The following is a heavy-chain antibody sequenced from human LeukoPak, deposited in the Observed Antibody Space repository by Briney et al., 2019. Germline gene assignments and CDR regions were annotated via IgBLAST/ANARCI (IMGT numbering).Heavy chain of an antibody. Sequence: ASVKVSCKAYGYTFINYYMHWVRQAPGQGLEWMGIINPSGGSTNYAQKFQGRVTMTSDTSTSTVYMELSSLRSEDTAVYYCARTYHYDSSGYYFGYWGQGTLVTVSS. CDR3: ARTYHYDSSGYYFGY. CDR2: INPSGGST. J-gene: IGHJ4*02. V-gene: IGHV1-46*01. CDR1: GYTFINYY. D-gene: IGHD3-22*01.